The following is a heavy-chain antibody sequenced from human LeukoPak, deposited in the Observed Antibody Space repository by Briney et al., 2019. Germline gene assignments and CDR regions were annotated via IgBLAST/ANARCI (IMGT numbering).Heavy chain of an antibody. D-gene: IGHD3-10*01. CDR3: ARDHSAYYYGSGSHTDWFDP. J-gene: IGHJ5*02. V-gene: IGHV4-4*07. Sequence: KPSEPLSLTCTVSGGSLSSYYWSWIRQPAGKGLEWMGRIYTSGSTNYNPSLKSRVTMSVDTSKNQYSLKLSSVTAADTAVYYCARDHSAYYYGSGSHTDWFDPWGQGTLVTVSS. CDR1: GGSLSSYY. CDR2: IYTSGST.